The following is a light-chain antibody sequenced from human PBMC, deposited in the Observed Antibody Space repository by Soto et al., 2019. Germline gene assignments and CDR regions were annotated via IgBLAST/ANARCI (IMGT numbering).Light chain of an antibody. CDR1: QTISNW. Sequence: DIQMTQSPSTLSASVGDRVSISYRASQTISNWLAWYQQKPGKAPKRLIYAASSLQSGVPPRFSGSGSGTDFTLTISSLQPEDFATYYCQQANSFPFTFGQGARLEI. CDR2: AAS. CDR3: QQANSFPFT. V-gene: IGKV1-12*02. J-gene: IGKJ5*01.